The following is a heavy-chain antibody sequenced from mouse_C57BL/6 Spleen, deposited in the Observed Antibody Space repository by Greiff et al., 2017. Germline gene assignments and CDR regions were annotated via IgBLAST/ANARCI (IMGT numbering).Heavy chain of an antibody. CDR2: IHPNSGRT. J-gene: IGHJ1*03. V-gene: IGHV1-64*01. CDR1: GYTFTSYW. Sequence: QVQLQQPGAELVKPGASVKLSCKASGYTFTSYWMHWVKQRPGQGLEWIGMIHPNSGRTNYTEKFTGKATLTVDKSSSTAYMQLSSLTYEDSAVYYCARRSSYWYIDVWGTGTAVTVSS. D-gene: IGHD1-1*01. CDR3: ARRSSYWYIDV.